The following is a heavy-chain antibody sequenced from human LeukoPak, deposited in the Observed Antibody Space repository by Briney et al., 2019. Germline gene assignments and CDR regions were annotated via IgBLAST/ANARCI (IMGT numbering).Heavy chain of an antibody. CDR2: ISGSGGST. J-gene: IGHJ6*02. Sequence: PGGCLRLSCAASGFTFSSYAMSWVRQAPGKGLEWVSAISGSGGSTYYADSVKGRFTISRDNSKNTLYLQMNSLRAEDTAVYYCAKGPKGSSSWLKDYGMDVWGQGTTVTVSS. D-gene: IGHD6-13*01. CDR1: GFTFSSYA. CDR3: AKGPKGSSSWLKDYGMDV. V-gene: IGHV3-23*01.